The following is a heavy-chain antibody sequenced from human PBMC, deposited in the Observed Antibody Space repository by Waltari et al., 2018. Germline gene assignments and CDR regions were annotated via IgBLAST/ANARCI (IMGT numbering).Heavy chain of an antibody. D-gene: IGHD1-20*01. CDR1: GITFSNYA. V-gene: IGHV3-23*01. CDR3: ATPFYNWDDPLHS. CDR2: ITVGDDT. J-gene: IGHJ4*02. Sequence: EVQLLESGGDLFQPGGSLRLPCAASGITFSNYAITWVGLAPGRGREWVAAITVGDDTYYADSVKGRFTISRDTSKDTVHLQMNGLRAEDTAVYYCATPFYNWDDPLHSWGQGTLVTVSS.